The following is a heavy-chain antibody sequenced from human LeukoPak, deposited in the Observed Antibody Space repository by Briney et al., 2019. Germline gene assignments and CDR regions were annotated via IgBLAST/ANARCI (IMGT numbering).Heavy chain of an antibody. CDR1: GYTFTSYD. V-gene: IGHV1-8*01. CDR2: MNPNSGNT. J-gene: IGHJ6*02. D-gene: IGHD3-9*01. CDR3: ARGGRYYDILTGYQNYYYGMDV. Sequence: EASVKVSCKASGYTFTSYDINWVRQATGQGLEWMGWMNPNSGNTGYAQKFQGRVTMTRNTSISTAYVELSSLRSEDTAVYYCARGGRYYDILTGYQNYYYGMDVWGQGTTVTVSS.